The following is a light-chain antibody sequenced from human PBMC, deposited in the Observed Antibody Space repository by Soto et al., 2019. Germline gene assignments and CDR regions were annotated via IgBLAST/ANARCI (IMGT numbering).Light chain of an antibody. CDR3: QQYENYWT. CDR2: DAS. Sequence: DIQMTQSPSTLPASVGDRVTITCRASQSVSSWLAWYQQTPGKAPKLLIYDASSLESGVPSRFSGSGSGTEFTLTISNLQPDDFATYYCQQYENYWTFGQGTKVDIK. V-gene: IGKV1-5*01. CDR1: QSVSSW. J-gene: IGKJ1*01.